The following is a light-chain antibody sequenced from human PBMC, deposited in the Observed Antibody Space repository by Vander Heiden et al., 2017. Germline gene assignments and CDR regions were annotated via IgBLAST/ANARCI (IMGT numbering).Light chain of an antibody. V-gene: IGLV2-14*01. CDR1: LNDIGADKY. J-gene: IGLJ3*02. CDR3: NSRTPTTHVV. CDR2: AFI. Sequence: QAALTQQFFEPGSPDQSITISCTGTLNDIGADKYVSWYQQHPGKAPKLIIYAFIYRPSGISDRFSGSKSGNTASLCISGLQPEDEADYYCNSRTPTTHVVFGGGTKVTVL.